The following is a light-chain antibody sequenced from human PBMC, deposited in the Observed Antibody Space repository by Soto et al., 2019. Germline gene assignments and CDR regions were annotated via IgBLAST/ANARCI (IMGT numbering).Light chain of an antibody. Sequence: EILLTQSPGTLSLSPGERATLSCRASQSVSSSYLAWYQQKPGQAPRLLIYGASSRATGIPDRFSGSGSGTDFTLTISRLEPEDFAVYYCQQYGRSPLTFGQGTKVDIK. V-gene: IGKV3-20*01. CDR3: QQYGRSPLT. CDR2: GAS. CDR1: QSVSSSY. J-gene: IGKJ1*01.